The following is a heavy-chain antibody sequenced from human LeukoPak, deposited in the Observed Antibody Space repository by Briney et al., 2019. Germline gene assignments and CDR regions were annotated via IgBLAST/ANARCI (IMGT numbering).Heavy chain of an antibody. V-gene: IGHV1-69*13. CDR2: IIPIFGTA. Sequence: ASVKVSCKASGGTFSSYAISWVRQAPGQGLEWMGGIIPIFGTATYAQKFQGRVTITADESTSTAYMELSSLRSEDTAVYYCARGDVDTAMVTDYAFDIWGQGTMVTVSS. CDR3: ARGDVDTAMVTDYAFDI. J-gene: IGHJ3*02. D-gene: IGHD5-18*01. CDR1: GGTFSSYA.